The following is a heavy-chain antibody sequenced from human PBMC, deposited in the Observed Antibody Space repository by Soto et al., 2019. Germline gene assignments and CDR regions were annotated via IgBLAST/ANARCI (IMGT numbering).Heavy chain of an antibody. V-gene: IGHV4-59*01. Sequence: SETLSLTCTVSGGSISSYYWSWVRQPPGKGLEWIGYIYYSGSTNYNPSLKSRVTISVDTSKNQFSLKLSSVTAADTAVYYCARGYRQYDFWSGYWDYFDYWGQGTLVTVSS. D-gene: IGHD3-3*01. CDR3: ARGYRQYDFWSGYWDYFDY. CDR1: GGSISSYY. J-gene: IGHJ4*02. CDR2: IYYSGST.